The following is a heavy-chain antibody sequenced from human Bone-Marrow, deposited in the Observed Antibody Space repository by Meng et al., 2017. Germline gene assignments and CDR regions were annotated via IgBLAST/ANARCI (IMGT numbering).Heavy chain of an antibody. CDR2: ISAYNGNT. CDR1: GYTFTSYG. J-gene: IGHJ4*02. Sequence: QVQLVKAGAEGKTPGASVKVSCKASGYTFTSYGISWVRQAPGQGLEWLGWISAYNGNTNYAQKLQGRVTMTTDTSTSTAYMELRSLRSDDTAVYYCARGAWVRGVSHNDYWGQGTLVTVSS. CDR3: ARGAWVRGVSHNDY. D-gene: IGHD3-10*01. V-gene: IGHV1-18*01.